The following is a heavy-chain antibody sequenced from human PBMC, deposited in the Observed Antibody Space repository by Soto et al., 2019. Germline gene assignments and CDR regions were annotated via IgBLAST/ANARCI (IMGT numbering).Heavy chain of an antibody. Sequence: QVQLQQWGAGLLKPSETLSITCAVYGGSFSGYYWSWIRQPPGKGLERIGEINHSGSTNYNPSLKSRVNISVDTSKNQFSLKLSSVTAADTAVYYCARDNYYGSGSYWGQGTLVTVSS. J-gene: IGHJ4*02. D-gene: IGHD3-10*01. CDR1: GGSFSGYY. V-gene: IGHV4-34*01. CDR3: ARDNYYGSGSY. CDR2: INHSGST.